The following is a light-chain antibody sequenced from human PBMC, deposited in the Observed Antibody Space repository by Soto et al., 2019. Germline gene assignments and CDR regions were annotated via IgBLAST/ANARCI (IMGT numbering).Light chain of an antibody. CDR3: QKYGFSPPSP. V-gene: IGKV3-20*01. CDR2: GAS. Sequence: EIALTQSPGPLALSPGSRATLYCSQIHRIPRTYLSWYHQKPGQAPRLLIYGASTMAPGISDRFSVGGSGADFTLTMSGLEPEEIAVYFCQKYGFSPPSPFGPGTKVYIQ. CDR1: HRIPRTY. J-gene: IGKJ3*01.